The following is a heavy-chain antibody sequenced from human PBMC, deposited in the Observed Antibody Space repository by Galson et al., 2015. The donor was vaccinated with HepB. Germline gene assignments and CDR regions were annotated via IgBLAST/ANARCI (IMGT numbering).Heavy chain of an antibody. V-gene: IGHV6-1*01. CDR1: GDSVSSNSAA. Sequence: CAISGDSVSSNSAAWSWIRQSPSRGLEWLGRTYCRSRWYHDYAPSVRSRLTINADTSNNQFSLQLNSVTPEDTAVYFCARDGDNCDGCAYYFWFGYWGQGAQVTVSS. D-gene: IGHD3-22*01. CDR3: ARDGDNCDGCAYYFWFGY. CDR2: TYCRSRWYH. J-gene: IGHJ4*02.